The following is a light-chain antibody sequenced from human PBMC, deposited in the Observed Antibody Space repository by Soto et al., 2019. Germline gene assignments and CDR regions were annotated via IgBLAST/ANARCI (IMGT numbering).Light chain of an antibody. CDR2: DAS. J-gene: IGKJ1*01. V-gene: IGKV3-11*01. CDR3: QQRSNWPRT. CDR1: QSVSSY. Sequence: EIVLTQSPATLSFSPGERATLSCRPSQSVSSYLAWYQQKPGQAPRLLIYDASNRATGIPARFSGSGSGTDFTLTISSLEPEDFAVYYCQQRSNWPRTFGQGTKVEIK.